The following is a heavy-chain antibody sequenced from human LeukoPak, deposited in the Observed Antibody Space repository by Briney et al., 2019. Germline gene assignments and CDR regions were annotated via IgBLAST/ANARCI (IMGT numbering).Heavy chain of an antibody. D-gene: IGHD3-22*01. CDR2: IGGDSGGI. Sequence: GGSLRLSCTASGFSFSDYAMTWVRQASGKGLEWVSVIGGDSGGIQYADSVKGRFSISRDNSKNTLYLQMNSLRAEDTAVYYCAKLVNYYDSSGYYRPGDDAFDIWGQGTMVTVSS. CDR3: AKLVNYYDSSGYYRPGDDAFDI. V-gene: IGHV3-23*01. CDR1: GFSFSDYA. J-gene: IGHJ3*02.